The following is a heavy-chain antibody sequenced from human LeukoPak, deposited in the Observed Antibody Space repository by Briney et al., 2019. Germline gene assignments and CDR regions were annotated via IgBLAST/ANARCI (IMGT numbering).Heavy chain of an antibody. J-gene: IGHJ2*01. V-gene: IGHV4-59*01. Sequence: PSETLSLTCTVSGGSISSYYWSWIRQPPGKGLEWIGYIYYSGSTNYNPSLKSRVTISVDTSKNQFSLKLSSVTAADTAVYYCAGDRGLDSSSWFGYWYFDLWGRGTLVTVSS. CDR1: GGSISSYY. CDR2: IYYSGST. CDR3: AGDRGLDSSSWFGYWYFDL. D-gene: IGHD6-13*01.